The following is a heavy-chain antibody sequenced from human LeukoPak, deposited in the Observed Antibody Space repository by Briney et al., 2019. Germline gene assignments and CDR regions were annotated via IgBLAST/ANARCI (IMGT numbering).Heavy chain of an antibody. J-gene: IGHJ6*02. Sequence: SETLSLTCAVSGGSISSGGYSWSWIRQPPGKGLEWIGYIYHSGSTYYNPSLKSRVTISVDRSKNQFSLKLSSVTAADTAVYYCASSRRYYYYGMDVWGQGTTVTVSS. D-gene: IGHD2-2*01. CDR3: ASSRRYYYYGMDV. CDR1: GGSISSGGYS. V-gene: IGHV4-30-2*01. CDR2: IYHSGST.